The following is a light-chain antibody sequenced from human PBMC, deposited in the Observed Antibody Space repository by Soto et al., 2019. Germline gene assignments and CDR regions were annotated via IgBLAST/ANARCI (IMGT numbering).Light chain of an antibody. CDR1: QSVSGNF. Sequence: EIVLTQSPGTLSLSPGERATLSCWASQSVSGNFLAWYQVKPGQAPRLVVYGASTRGSGFPDRFSGSGSGTDFTLTISRLEPEDFAMYYCQVYNSSPWTFGQGTKVEIK. J-gene: IGKJ1*01. V-gene: IGKV3-20*01. CDR2: GAS. CDR3: QVYNSSPWT.